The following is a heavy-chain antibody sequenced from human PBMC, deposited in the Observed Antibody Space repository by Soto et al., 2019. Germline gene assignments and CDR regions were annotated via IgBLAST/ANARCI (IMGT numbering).Heavy chain of an antibody. Sequence: SETLSLTCTVSGGSVSSGSYYWSWIRQPPGKGLEWIGYIYYSGSTNYNPSLKSRVTISVDTSKNQFSLKLSSVTAADTAVYYCARATTAITMREFRVIYGMDVWGQGTTVTVSS. D-gene: IGHD3-22*01. CDR1: GGSVSSGSYY. J-gene: IGHJ6*02. CDR2: IYYSGST. CDR3: ARATTAITMREFRVIYGMDV. V-gene: IGHV4-61*01.